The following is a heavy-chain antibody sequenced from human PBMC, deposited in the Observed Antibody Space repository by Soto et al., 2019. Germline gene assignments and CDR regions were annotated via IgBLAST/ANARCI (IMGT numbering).Heavy chain of an antibody. V-gene: IGHV3-11*05. CDR2: ISSSSTYT. J-gene: IGHJ4*02. CDR3: ARGYSSLYYLDQ. CDR1: GFTFSDYY. Sequence: QVQLVESGGGLVKPGGSLRLSCTASGFTFSDYYMYWIRQAPGKGLEWISYISSSSTYTKYADSVKGRFTISRDNAKNALYLQMNSLRAEDTAVYYCARGYSSLYYLDQWGQGTLVTVSS. D-gene: IGHD6-13*01.